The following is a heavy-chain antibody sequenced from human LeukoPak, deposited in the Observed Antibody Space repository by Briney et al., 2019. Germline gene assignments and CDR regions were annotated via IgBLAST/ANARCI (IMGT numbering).Heavy chain of an antibody. V-gene: IGHV3-53*05. CDR1: GFTVSSNY. CDR3: ARDQGEGYCSSSRCYDAFDL. Sequence: GGSLRLSCAASGFTVSSNYMSWVRQAPGKGLEWVSVIYSGGSTYYADSVKGRFTISRDNSKNTLYLQMNSLRAEDTAVFYCARDQGEGYCSSSRCYDAFDLWGQGTKVTVSS. J-gene: IGHJ3*01. CDR2: IYSGGST. D-gene: IGHD2-2*01.